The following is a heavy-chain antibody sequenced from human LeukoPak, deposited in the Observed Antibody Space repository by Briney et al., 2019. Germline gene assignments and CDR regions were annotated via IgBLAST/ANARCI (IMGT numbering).Heavy chain of an antibody. CDR1: GFTFSSYA. D-gene: IGHD4-23*01. V-gene: IGHV3-23*01. Sequence: SGGSLRLSCAASGFTFSSYAMSWVRQAPGKGLEWVSAISGSGGSTYYADSVKGRFTISRDNSKNTLYLQMNSLRAEDTAVYYCAKDGGGLDAFDIWGQGTMVTVSS. J-gene: IGHJ3*02. CDR2: ISGSGGST. CDR3: AKDGGGLDAFDI.